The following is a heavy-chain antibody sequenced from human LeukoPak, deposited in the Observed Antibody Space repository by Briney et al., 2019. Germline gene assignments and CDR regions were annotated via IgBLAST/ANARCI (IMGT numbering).Heavy chain of an antibody. CDR2: IRHDGTET. Sequence: GGSLRLSCAASGFTFSTYGMHWLRQAPGKGPESVALIRHDGTETYHAESVKGRFTISRDNAKNSLYLQMNSLRAEDTAVYYCASRIYGDYGNYWGQGTLVTVSS. J-gene: IGHJ4*02. D-gene: IGHD4-17*01. CDR3: ASRIYGDYGNY. CDR1: GFTFSTYG. V-gene: IGHV3-33*08.